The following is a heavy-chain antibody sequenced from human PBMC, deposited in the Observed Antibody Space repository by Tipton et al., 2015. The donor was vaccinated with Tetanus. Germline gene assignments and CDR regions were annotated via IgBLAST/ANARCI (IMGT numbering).Heavy chain of an antibody. CDR2: IYYTALT. V-gene: IGHV4-31*03. CDR3: ARGLPREPFYLDY. J-gene: IGHJ4*02. D-gene: IGHD1-26*01. CDR1: GASINAGGYL. Sequence: TLSLTCTVSGASINAGGYLWTWVRQRPGKGLEWIGNIYYTALTSYTPSLSSRVTISVDSSKNHFSLNLTSVTAADTAVYFCARGLPREPFYLDYWDQGKQVTVSS.